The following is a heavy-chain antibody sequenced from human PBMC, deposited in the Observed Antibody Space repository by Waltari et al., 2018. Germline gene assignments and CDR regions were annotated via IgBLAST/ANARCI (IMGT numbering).Heavy chain of an antibody. J-gene: IGHJ4*02. CDR2: FSYDANT. CDR3: ARPRRVGGGSLMGLDY. V-gene: IGHV4-39*01. Sequence: QLQLQESGPGLVKPSETLSLTCPVSGGSISSTSYYWGWIRQPPGKGLEWIGSFSYDANTYYNPSLKSRITISVDTSKNQFSLQLRSVTAADTAIYYCARPRRVGGGSLMGLDYWGQGTLVTVSS. D-gene: IGHD2-15*01. CDR1: GGSISSTSYY.